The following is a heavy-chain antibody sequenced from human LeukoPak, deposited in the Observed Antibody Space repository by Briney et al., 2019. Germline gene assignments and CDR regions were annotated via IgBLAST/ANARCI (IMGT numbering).Heavy chain of an antibody. Sequence: ASVKVSCKASGYTFTGYYMHWVRQAPGQGLEWMGWINPNSGGTNYAQKFQGRVTMTRDTSISTAYMELSRLRSDDTAVYYCAREEVVVGAIFDYWGQGTLVTVSS. D-gene: IGHD2-15*01. CDR3: AREEVVVGAIFDY. CDR2: INPNSGGT. J-gene: IGHJ4*02. V-gene: IGHV1-2*02. CDR1: GYTFTGYY.